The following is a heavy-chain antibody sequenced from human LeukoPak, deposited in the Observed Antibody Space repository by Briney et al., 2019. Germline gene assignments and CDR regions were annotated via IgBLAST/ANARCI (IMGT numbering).Heavy chain of an antibody. J-gene: IGHJ3*02. CDR3: ARKDSGYGSDAFDI. Sequence: SVTLSLTCTVSGGSISSYYWSWIRQPPGKGLEWIGYIYYSGSTNYNPSLKSRVTISVDTSKNQFSLKLSSVTAADTAVYYCARKDSGYGSDAFDIWGQGTMVTVSS. CDR1: GGSISSYY. CDR2: IYYSGST. D-gene: IGHD5-12*01. V-gene: IGHV4-59*01.